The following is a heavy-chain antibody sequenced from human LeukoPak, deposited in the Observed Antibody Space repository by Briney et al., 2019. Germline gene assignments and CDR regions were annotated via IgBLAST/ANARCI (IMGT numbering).Heavy chain of an antibody. CDR1: GGSISSSSYY. Sequence: PSETLSLTCTVSGGSISSSSYYWGWIRQPPGKGLEWIGSIYYSGSTYYNPSLKSRVNISVDTSKNQFSLKLSSVTAADTAVYYCAHSSGWYVYYFDYWGQGTLVTVSS. J-gene: IGHJ4*02. CDR3: AHSSGWYVYYFDY. V-gene: IGHV4-39*01. CDR2: IYYSGST. D-gene: IGHD6-19*01.